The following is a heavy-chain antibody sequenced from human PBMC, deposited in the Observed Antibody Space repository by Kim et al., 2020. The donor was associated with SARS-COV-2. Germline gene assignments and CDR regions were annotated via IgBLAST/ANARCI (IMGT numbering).Heavy chain of an antibody. J-gene: IGHJ4*02. Sequence: GGSLRLSCAASGFTFSSYSMNWVRQAPGKGLEWVSSISSSSSYIYYADSVKGRFTISRDNAKNSLYLRMNSLRAEDTAVYYCASGGAARSYYWGQGTLVTVSS. V-gene: IGHV3-21*01. CDR2: ISSSSSYI. CDR3: ASGGAARSYY. D-gene: IGHD6-6*01. CDR1: GFTFSSYS.